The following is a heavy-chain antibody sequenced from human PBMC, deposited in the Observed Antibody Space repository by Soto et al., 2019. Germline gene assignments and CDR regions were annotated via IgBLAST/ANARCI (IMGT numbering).Heavy chain of an antibody. J-gene: IGHJ4*02. Sequence: SVKVSCKASGGTFSSYTIIWVRQAPGQGLEWMGRIIPILGIANYAQKFQGRVTITADKSTSTAYMELSSLRSEDTAVYYCAKDAGFGELSPDYFDYWGQGTLVTVSS. CDR1: GGTFSSYT. CDR2: IIPILGIA. V-gene: IGHV1-69*04. CDR3: AKDAGFGELSPDYFDY. D-gene: IGHD3-10*01.